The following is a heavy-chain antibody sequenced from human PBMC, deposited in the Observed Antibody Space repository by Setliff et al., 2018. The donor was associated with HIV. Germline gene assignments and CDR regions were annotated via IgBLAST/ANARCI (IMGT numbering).Heavy chain of an antibody. Sequence: PSETLSLTCTVSGGSVSSGGYNWFWVRQPPGKGLEWIGYVYNSGSTKYNASLKSRVTISLDTSKNQFSLKMTSVTAADTAVYYCARSHGFPWGQGTLVTVS. CDR2: VYNSGST. J-gene: IGHJ4*02. V-gene: IGHV4-61*08. CDR1: GGSVSSGGYN. CDR3: ARSHGFP.